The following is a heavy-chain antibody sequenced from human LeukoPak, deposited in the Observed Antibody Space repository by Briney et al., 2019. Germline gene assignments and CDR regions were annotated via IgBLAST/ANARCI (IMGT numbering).Heavy chain of an antibody. CDR1: GFTFSSYG. V-gene: IGHV3-21*01. CDR2: ISSSSSYI. CDR3: ARENDYGDYAYYYYYMDV. J-gene: IGHJ6*03. Sequence: GGSLRLSCAASGFTFSSYGMSWVRQAPGKGLEWVSSISSSSSYIYYADSVKGRFTISRDNAKNSLYLQMNSLRAEDTAVYYCARENDYGDYAYYYYYMDVWGKGTTVTVSS. D-gene: IGHD4-17*01.